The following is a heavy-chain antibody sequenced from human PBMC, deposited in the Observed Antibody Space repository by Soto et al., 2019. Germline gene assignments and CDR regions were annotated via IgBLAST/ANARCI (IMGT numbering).Heavy chain of an antibody. J-gene: IGHJ5*02. CDR2: MYHSGRT. CDR1: GYSISSGYY. CDR3: ARERQVGPSSGRFDP. V-gene: IGHV4-38-2*01. Sequence: SETLSLTCAVSGYSISSGYYWGWIRQPPGKGLEWIGSMYHSGRTDYNPSLKSRITISVDTSKNQFSLKLRSATAADTAVYYCARERQVGPSSGRFDPWGQGTLVTVSS.